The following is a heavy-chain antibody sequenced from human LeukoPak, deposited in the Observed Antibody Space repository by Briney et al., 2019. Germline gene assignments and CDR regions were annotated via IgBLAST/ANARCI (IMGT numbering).Heavy chain of an antibody. CDR1: GFTFDDYA. V-gene: IGHV3-43*02. CDR2: ISGDGGST. D-gene: IGHD6-19*01. CDR3: AKDYSDQWLEPGEAPQGYYFDY. Sequence: GGSLRLSCAASGFTFDDYAMHWVRQAPGKGLEWVSLISGDGGSTYYADSVKGRFTISRDNSKNSLYLQMNSLRTEDTALYYCAKDYSDQWLEPGEAPQGYYFDYWGQGTLVTVSS. J-gene: IGHJ4*02.